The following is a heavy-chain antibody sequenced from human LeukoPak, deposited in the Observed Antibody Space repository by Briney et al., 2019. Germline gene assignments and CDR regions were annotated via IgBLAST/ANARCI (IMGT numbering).Heavy chain of an antibody. V-gene: IGHV1-2*02. CDR3: ARSYCSSTSCIYYYYGMDV. J-gene: IGHJ6*02. CDR1: GYTFTGYY. D-gene: IGHD2-2*01. CDR2: INPNSGGT. Sequence: VASVKVSCKASGYTFTGYYMHWVRQAPGQGLEWMGRINPNSGGTNYAQKFQGRVTMTRDTSISTAYMELSRLRSDDTAVYYCARSYCSSTSCIYYYYGMDVWGQGTTVTVSS.